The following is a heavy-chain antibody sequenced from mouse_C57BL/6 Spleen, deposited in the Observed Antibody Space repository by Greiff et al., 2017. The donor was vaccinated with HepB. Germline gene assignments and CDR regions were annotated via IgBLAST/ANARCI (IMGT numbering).Heavy chain of an antibody. V-gene: IGHV1-19*01. CDR3: ARSGSNYGGYAMDY. Sequence: VQLQQSGPVLVKPGASVKMSCKASGYTFTDYYMNWVKQSHGKSLEWIGVINPYNGGTSYNQKFKGKATLTVDKSSSTAYMELNSLTSEDSAVYYCARSGSNYGGYAMDYWGQGTAVTVSS. CDR2: INPYNGGT. CDR1: GYTFTDYY. J-gene: IGHJ4*01. D-gene: IGHD2-5*01.